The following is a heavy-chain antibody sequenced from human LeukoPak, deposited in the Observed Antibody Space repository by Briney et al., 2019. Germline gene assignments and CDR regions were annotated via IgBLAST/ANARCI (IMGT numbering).Heavy chain of an antibody. CDR2: ISSSGSTI. D-gene: IGHD6-19*01. J-gene: IGHJ4*02. CDR3: AKGEWPVPRQHFDY. CDR1: GFTFSSYE. V-gene: IGHV3-48*03. Sequence: GGSLRLSCAASGFTFSSYEMNWVRQAPGKGLEWVSYISSSGSTIYYADSVKGRFTISRDNAKNSLYLQMNSLRAEDTAIYYCAKGEWPVPRQHFDYWGQGTLVTVSS.